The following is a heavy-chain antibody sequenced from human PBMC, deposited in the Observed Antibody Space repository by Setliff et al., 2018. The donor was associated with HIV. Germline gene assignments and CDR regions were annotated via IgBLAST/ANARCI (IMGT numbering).Heavy chain of an antibody. CDR2: IYHSGTT. J-gene: IGHJ5*02. CDR3: ARDAPWDSYGYNWFDP. Sequence: PSETLSLTCAVSGYSISSGYYWGWIRQPPGKGLEWVGSIYHSGTTYYNPSLKSRVTISVDTSKNQFSLKLSSVTAADTAVYYCARDAPWDSYGYNWFDPWGQGTLVTVSS. V-gene: IGHV4-38-2*02. CDR1: GYSISSGYY. D-gene: IGHD5-18*01.